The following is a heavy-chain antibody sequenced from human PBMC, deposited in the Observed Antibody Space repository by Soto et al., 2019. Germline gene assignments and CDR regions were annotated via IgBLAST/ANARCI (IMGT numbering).Heavy chain of an antibody. D-gene: IGHD2-8*01. Sequence: EVQLLESGGGLVQPGGSLRLSCAASGFTFSSYAMSWVRQAPGKGLEWVSAISGSGGSTYYADSVKGRFTISRDNSKNTLYLQMNSLRAEDTAVYYCAKLGVQNTPYYYYYMDVWGKGTTVTVSS. V-gene: IGHV3-23*01. J-gene: IGHJ6*03. CDR2: ISGSGGST. CDR3: AKLGVQNTPYYYYYMDV. CDR1: GFTFSSYA.